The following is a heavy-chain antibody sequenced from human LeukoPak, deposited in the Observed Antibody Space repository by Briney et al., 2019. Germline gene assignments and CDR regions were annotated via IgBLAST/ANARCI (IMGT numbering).Heavy chain of an antibody. D-gene: IGHD3-16*01. Sequence: GESLKISCKGSGSSFTNFWIGWVRQMPGKGLEWMGVIPPGDSGIRYSPSFQGQVTISVDKSISTAYLQWSSLKASDSAMYYCAAGGASAPWGQGTLVTVSS. CDR1: GSSFTNFW. CDR3: AAGGASAP. J-gene: IGHJ5*02. CDR2: IPPGDSGI. V-gene: IGHV5-51*01.